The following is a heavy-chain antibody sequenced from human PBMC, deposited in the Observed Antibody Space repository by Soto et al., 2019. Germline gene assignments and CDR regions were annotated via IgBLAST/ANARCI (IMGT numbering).Heavy chain of an antibody. CDR1: GGTFSSYA. V-gene: IGHV1-69*10. Sequence: SVKVSCKASGGTFSSYALSWVRQAPGQGLEWMGGIIPILGIANYAQKFQGRVTITADKSTSTAYMELSSLRSEDTAVYYCAREGNSAVAGHYWYFDLWGRGTLVTVSS. CDR3: AREGNSAVAGHYWYFDL. D-gene: IGHD6-19*01. J-gene: IGHJ2*01. CDR2: IIPILGIA.